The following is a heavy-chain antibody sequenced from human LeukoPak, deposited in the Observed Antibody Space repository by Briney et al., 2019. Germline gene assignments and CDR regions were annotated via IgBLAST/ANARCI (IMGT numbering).Heavy chain of an antibody. D-gene: IGHD3/OR15-3a*01. CDR2: IYTSGTT. CDR3: ARHAFGLLNNWFDP. Sequence: SETLSLTCTVSGGSISSSYWSWIRQPPGKGLDGVGYIYTSGTTNYNPSLKSRVTISVDTSKDQFSLKLSSVTAADTAVYYCARHAFGLLNNWFDPWGQGTLVTVSS. CDR1: GGSISSSY. J-gene: IGHJ5*02. V-gene: IGHV4-4*09.